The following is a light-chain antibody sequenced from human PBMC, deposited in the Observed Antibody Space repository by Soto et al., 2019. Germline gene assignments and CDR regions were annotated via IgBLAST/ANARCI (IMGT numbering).Light chain of an antibody. J-gene: IGLJ7*01. Sequence: QPVLTQPASVSGSPGQSITISCTGTSSDVGSYNLVSWYQQHPGKAPKLMIYEGSKRPSGVSNRFSGSKSGNTASLTISGLQAEDEADYYCCSYAGSSTGVFGGGTQLTVL. V-gene: IGLV2-23*01. CDR2: EGS. CDR1: SSDVGSYNL. CDR3: CSYAGSSTGV.